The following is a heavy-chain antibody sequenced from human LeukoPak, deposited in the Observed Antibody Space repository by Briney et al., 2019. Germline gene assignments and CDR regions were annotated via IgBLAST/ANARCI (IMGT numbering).Heavy chain of an antibody. J-gene: IGHJ6*03. CDR3: AKKYGDYYYYYYMDV. D-gene: IGHD4-17*01. CDR1: GFTFSSYA. V-gene: IGHV3-23*01. CDR2: ISGSGGTT. Sequence: PGGSLRLSCAASGFTFSSYAMSWVRQAPGKGLEWVSVISGSGGTTYYADSVKGRFTISRDNSKNTLYLQMNSLRAEDTAVYYCAKKYGDYYYYYYMDVWGKGTTVTVSS.